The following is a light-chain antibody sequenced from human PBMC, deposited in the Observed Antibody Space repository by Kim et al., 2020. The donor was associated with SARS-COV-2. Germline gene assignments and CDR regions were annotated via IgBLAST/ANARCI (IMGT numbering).Light chain of an antibody. Sequence: GQSVTISCSGTSGDVGAYNRVSWYHQPPGTAPKLVIYEVNNRPSGVPDRFSGSKSGNTASLTISGLQSEDEGNYYCSSDTTRSTIIFGGGTQLTVL. CDR3: SSDTTRSTII. J-gene: IGLJ2*01. CDR2: EVN. CDR1: SGDVGAYNR. V-gene: IGLV2-18*02.